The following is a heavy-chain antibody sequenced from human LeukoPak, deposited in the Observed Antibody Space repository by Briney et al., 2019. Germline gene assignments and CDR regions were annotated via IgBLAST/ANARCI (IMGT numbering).Heavy chain of an antibody. CDR3: ASTSTRDPPELLFDY. CDR2: INTDGSST. D-gene: IGHD1-26*01. J-gene: IGHJ4*02. V-gene: IGHV3-74*01. CDR1: GFTFSSYW. Sequence: GGSLRLSCATSGFTFSSYWMHWVRQAPGKGLVWVSRINTDGSSTSYADSVKGRFTISRDNAKNTLYLQMNSLRAEDTAVYYCASTSTRDPPELLFDYWGQGTLVTVSS.